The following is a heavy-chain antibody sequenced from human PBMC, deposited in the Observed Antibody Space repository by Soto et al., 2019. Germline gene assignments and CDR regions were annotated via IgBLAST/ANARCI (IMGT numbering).Heavy chain of an antibody. CDR2: ISAGSEGA. Sequence: EVQLLESGGGLVQPGGALRLSCAASGFTFSSHAMSWLRQAPGKGLEWISSISAGSEGAYYADSVKGRFTISRDNSNNTLYLQMNSLRAEDTAVYYCARDLWWYLHWGQGTLVTVSS. CDR3: ARDLWWYLH. D-gene: IGHD2-15*01. J-gene: IGHJ4*02. V-gene: IGHV3-23*01. CDR1: GFTFSSHA.